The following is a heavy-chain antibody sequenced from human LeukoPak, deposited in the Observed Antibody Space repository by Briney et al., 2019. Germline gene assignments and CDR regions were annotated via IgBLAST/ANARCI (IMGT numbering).Heavy chain of an antibody. Sequence: GGSLRLSCAASGFAFSSYWMHWVRQAPGEGLVWVSRISSDGITTSYADSVKGRFTISRDNAKNTLYLQMNSLRVEDTALYFCARDGSLPDYWGQGTLVTVSS. J-gene: IGHJ4*02. CDR3: ARDGSLPDY. V-gene: IGHV3-74*01. CDR2: ISSDGITT. CDR1: GFAFSSYW.